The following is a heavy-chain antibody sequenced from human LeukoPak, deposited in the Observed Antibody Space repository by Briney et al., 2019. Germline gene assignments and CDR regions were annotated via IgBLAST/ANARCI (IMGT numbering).Heavy chain of an antibody. CDR2: IRYDGNNK. CDR1: GFTFSSYD. V-gene: IGHV3-30*02. D-gene: IGHD2-2*01. J-gene: IGHJ4*02. Sequence: GGSLRLSCAASGFTFSSYDMHWVCQAPGKGLEWVAFIRYDGNNKNYADSVRGRFTISRDNSKNTVYLQMNSLRAEDTAVYYCAKDRLIVPAASSFDYWGQRTLVTVSS. CDR3: AKDRLIVPAASSFDY.